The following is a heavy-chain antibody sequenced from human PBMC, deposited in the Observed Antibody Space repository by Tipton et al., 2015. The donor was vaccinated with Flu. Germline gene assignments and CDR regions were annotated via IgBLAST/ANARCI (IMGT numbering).Heavy chain of an antibody. J-gene: IGHJ3*02. Sequence: TLSLTCTVSGDSITSSSFYWGWIRQPPGKGLEYIGSVYYTGGTYFNPSLKSRVTVSIDTSKKQFSLKLNSVTAADTAVYYCARLSLSFNAFDIWGQGTTVIVSS. D-gene: IGHD2/OR15-2a*01. V-gene: IGHV4-39*07. CDR1: GDSITSSSFY. CDR2: VYYTGGT. CDR3: ARLSLSFNAFDI.